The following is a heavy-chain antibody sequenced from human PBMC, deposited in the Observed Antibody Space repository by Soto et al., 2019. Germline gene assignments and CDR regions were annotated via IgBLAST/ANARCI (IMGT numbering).Heavy chain of an antibody. D-gene: IGHD5-12*01. V-gene: IGHV3-23*01. J-gene: IGHJ5*02. CDR2: ISGNGGST. CDR3: AKARYINTFTWFDP. Sequence: GGSLRLSCAASGFCFSSYAMSWVRQAPGKGLEWVSSISGNGGSTYYADSVKGRFTISRDNSKNTQYLQMDSLRAEDTAVYYCAKARYINTFTWFDPWGQGTLVTVSS. CDR1: GFCFSSYA.